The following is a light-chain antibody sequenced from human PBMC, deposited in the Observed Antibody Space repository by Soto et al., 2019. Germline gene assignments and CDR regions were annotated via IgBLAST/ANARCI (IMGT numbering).Light chain of an antibody. CDR2: GAS. CDR3: QQYDSGWT. J-gene: IGKJ1*01. CDR1: QSISGTF. Sequence: EIVLTQSPGTLSLSPGERATLSCRASQSISGTFLAWYQHKPGQAPRVLIDGASRRATGIPDRFSGSGSGTDFTLTISRVEPEDFALYYCQQYDSGWTFGQGTQVEMK. V-gene: IGKV3-20*01.